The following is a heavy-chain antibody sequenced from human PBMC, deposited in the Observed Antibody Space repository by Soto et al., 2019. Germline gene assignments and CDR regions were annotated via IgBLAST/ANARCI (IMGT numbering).Heavy chain of an antibody. CDR1: GGTFSSYA. D-gene: IGHD2-15*01. CDR2: IIPIFGTA. J-gene: IGHJ6*02. CDR3: AISPYCSGGSCYSYYYYGMDV. Sequence: SVKVSCKASGGTFSSYAISWVRQAPGQGLEWIGGIIPIFGTANYAQKFQGRVTITADESTSTAYMELSSLRSEDTAVYYCAISPYCSGGSCYSYYYYGMDVWGQGTTVTVSS. V-gene: IGHV1-69*13.